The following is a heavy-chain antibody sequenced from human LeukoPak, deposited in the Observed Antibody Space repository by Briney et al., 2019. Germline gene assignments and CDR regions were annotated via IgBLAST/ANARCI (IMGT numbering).Heavy chain of an antibody. CDR3: AKVSGYSYGFFDY. D-gene: IGHD5-18*01. J-gene: IGHJ4*02. CDR1: GFTFDDSA. V-gene: IGHV3-9*01. Sequence: GGSLRLSCAASGFTFDDSAMHWVRQAPGKGLEWVSGISWNSGDIGYADSVKGRFTISRDNVKNSLYLQMTSLRAEDTALYYCAKVSGYSYGFFDYWGQGILVTVSS. CDR2: ISWNSGDI.